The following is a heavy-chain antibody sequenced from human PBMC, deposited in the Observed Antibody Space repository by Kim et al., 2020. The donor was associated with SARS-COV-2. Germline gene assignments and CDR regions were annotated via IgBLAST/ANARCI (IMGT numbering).Heavy chain of an antibody. CDR3: ARSVTCGGRINTQHYY. D-gene: IGHD3-16*01. J-gene: IGHJ6*01. V-gene: IGHV7-4-1*01. CDR1: GYSFTDYA. CDR2: INTNTGNP. Sequence: ASVKVSCKTSGYSFTDYALNWVRRAPGRGLEWMGWINTNTGNPTYTQGLTRRFVFSLDIGVTTAYLQIGDLKPEDTAVYFCARSVTCGGRINTQHYY.